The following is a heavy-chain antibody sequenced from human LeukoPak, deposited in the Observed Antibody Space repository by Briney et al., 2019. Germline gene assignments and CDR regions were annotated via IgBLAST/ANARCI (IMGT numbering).Heavy chain of an antibody. CDR3: ARVDSSGYYPDAFDI. J-gene: IGHJ3*02. Sequence: GGSLRLSCAASGFTFSSYEMNWVRQAPGKGLEWVSSISSSSSYIYYADSVKGRFTISRDNAKNSLYLQMNSLRAEDTAVYYCARVDSSGYYPDAFDIWGQGTMVTVSS. CDR2: ISSSSSYI. D-gene: IGHD3-22*01. CDR1: GFTFSSYE. V-gene: IGHV3-21*01.